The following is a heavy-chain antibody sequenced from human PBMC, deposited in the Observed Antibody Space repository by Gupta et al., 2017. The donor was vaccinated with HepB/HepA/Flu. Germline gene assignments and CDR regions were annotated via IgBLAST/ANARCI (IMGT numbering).Heavy chain of an antibody. CDR2: IYRGGNT. V-gene: IGHV3-53*01. J-gene: IGHJ4*02. D-gene: IGHD3-10*01. CDR1: GFIVSSNY. Sequence: EVRLVESGRGLIQPGGSLRLSCAASGFIVSSNYMTWVRQAPGKGLEWVSVIYRGGNTYYADSVKGRFTISRDNSKNTLYLQMSSLRVDDTAVYYCATVPGSGYWGQGTLVTVSS. CDR3: ATVPGSGY.